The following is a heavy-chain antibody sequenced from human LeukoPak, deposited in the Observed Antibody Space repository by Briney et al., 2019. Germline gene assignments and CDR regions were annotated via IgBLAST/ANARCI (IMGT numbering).Heavy chain of an antibody. Sequence: ALVKVSSKASGYPFTDSVIGWVRQAPGHRPEGWGWISASNGNTNYAQQIQGRVTMTTDPYTSTVYIELKSLRSDDTAVYYCARRFKQDVLGTTMGWFDPWGQGTLITVSS. V-gene: IGHV1-18*01. CDR3: ARRFKQDVLGTTMGWFDP. CDR1: GYPFTDSV. J-gene: IGHJ5*02. CDR2: ISASNGNT. D-gene: IGHD1-26*01.